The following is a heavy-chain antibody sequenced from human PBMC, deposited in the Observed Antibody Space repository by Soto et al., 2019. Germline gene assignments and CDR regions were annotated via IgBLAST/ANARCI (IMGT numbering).Heavy chain of an antibody. CDR1: GFTFSNYV. D-gene: IGHD6-19*01. Sequence: EVQLLDSGGGLVQPGGSLRLSCAASGFTFSNYVMSWVRQAPGKGLEWVSTVRSSGGTTYYADSVKGRFTISRDNSKNTMRLQMNNLKAEDPAIYYCTRDWQFDYWGQGTLVTVSS. CDR3: TRDWQFDY. V-gene: IGHV3-23*01. CDR2: VRSSGGTT. J-gene: IGHJ4*02.